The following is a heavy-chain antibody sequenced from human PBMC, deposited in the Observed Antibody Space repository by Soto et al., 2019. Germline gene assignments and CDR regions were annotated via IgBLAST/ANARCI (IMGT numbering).Heavy chain of an antibody. J-gene: IGHJ6*02. CDR1: GYTFTRYA. D-gene: IGHD2-2*02. V-gene: IGHV1-3*01. CDR2: VVPHDGGT. CDR3: AREYLAEYFGLDV. Sequence: QVNLLQSGAEVKKPGASLRVSCKASGYTFTRYAIHWLRQAPGQSLEWLGYVVPHDGGTLYPPKFQGRVTITSDTDATTAYMYLGSLTSEDSAVYFCAREYLAEYFGLDVWGQGTTVAVS.